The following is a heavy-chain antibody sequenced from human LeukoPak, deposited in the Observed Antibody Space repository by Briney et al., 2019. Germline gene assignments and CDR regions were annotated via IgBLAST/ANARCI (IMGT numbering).Heavy chain of an antibody. CDR3: ARELLRYFDWLPLDY. D-gene: IGHD3-9*01. J-gene: IGHJ4*02. CDR2: ISSSSSYI. V-gene: IGHV3-21*01. CDR1: GXTFSSYS. Sequence: GGSLRLSCAASGXTFSSYSMNWVRQAPGKGLEWVSSISSSSSYIYYADSVKGRFTISRDNAKNSLYLQMNSLRAEDTAVYYCARELLRYFDWLPLDYWGQGTLVTVSS.